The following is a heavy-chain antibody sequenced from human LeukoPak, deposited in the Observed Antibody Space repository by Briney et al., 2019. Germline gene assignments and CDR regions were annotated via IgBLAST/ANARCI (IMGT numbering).Heavy chain of an antibody. J-gene: IGHJ4*02. V-gene: IGHV4-38-2*01. Sequence: SETLSLTCDVSGYSISGAYYWGWIRQPPGKGLEWIGTIYYSGCTYYNPSLKSRVAISVDTSKSQFSLKLNSVTAADTAVYYCARQLSGKYLQYFDYWGRGTLVTVSS. CDR3: ARQLSGKYLQYFDY. CDR1: GYSISGAYY. D-gene: IGHD1-26*01. CDR2: IYYSGCT.